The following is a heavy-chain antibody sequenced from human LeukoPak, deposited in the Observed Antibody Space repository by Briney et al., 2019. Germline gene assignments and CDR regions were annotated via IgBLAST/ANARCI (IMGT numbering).Heavy chain of an antibody. D-gene: IGHD3-3*01. CDR2: ISVYNGNT. V-gene: IGHV1-18*01. J-gene: IGHJ6*03. CDR1: GYTFTSYG. Sequence: GASVKVSCKASGYTFTSYGISWVRQAPGQGLEWMGWISVYNGNTKYVQKFQGRVTMTTDTSTSTAYMELRSLRSDDTAVYYCARVYYDFWSGYYYYYYMDVWGKGTTVTVSS. CDR3: ARVYYDFWSGYYYYYYMDV.